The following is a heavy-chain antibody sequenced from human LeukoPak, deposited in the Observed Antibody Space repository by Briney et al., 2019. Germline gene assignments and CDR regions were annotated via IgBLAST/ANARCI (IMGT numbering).Heavy chain of an antibody. D-gene: IGHD4-17*01. J-gene: IGHJ4*02. Sequence: NPSETLSLTCTVSGGSISSSSYYWGWIRQPPGKGLEWIGSVYYSGSTYYNPSLKSRVTISVDTSKNQFSLKLSSVTAADTAVYYCARDQDDYGDYGPSYWGQGTLVTVSS. V-gene: IGHV4-39*07. CDR1: GGSISSSSYY. CDR2: VYYSGST. CDR3: ARDQDDYGDYGPSY.